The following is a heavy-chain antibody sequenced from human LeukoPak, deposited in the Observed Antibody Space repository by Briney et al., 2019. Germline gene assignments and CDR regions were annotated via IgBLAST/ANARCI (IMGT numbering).Heavy chain of an antibody. CDR3: AREGDGYKKFDY. J-gene: IGHJ4*02. D-gene: IGHD5-24*01. Sequence: ASVKVSCKASAYTFTGYYIHWVRQAPGQGLEWLGLINPTDDSTSYAQKFRGRVTVTRDTSTSTVYMELSSLRSEDTAVYYCAREGDGYKKFDYWAQGILVTVSS. CDR1: AYTFTGYY. V-gene: IGHV1-46*01. CDR2: INPTDDST.